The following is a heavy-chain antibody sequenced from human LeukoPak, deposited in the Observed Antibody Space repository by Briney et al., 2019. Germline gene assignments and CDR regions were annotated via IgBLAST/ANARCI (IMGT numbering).Heavy chain of an antibody. CDR3: ARTTRPLYYMDV. V-gene: IGHV4-59*01. Sequence: SETLSLTCTVSGGSISSYYWSWIRQPPGKGLEWIGYIYYSGSTNYNPSLKSRVTISVDTSKNQFSLKLSSVTAADTAVYYCARTTRPLYYMDVRGQGTLVTVSS. CDR2: IYYSGST. D-gene: IGHD1-26*01. CDR1: GGSISSYY. J-gene: IGHJ4*02.